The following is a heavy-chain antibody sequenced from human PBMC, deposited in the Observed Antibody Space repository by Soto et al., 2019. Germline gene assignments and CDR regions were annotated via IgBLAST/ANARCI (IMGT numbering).Heavy chain of an antibody. Sequence: GSVKVSCKASGYTFTSYYMHWVRQAPGQGLEWMGIVNPSGGSTSYAQKFQGRVTMTRDTSTSTVYMELSSLRSEDTAVYYCILSSGYLYYFDYWGQGTLVTVSS. V-gene: IGHV1-46*01. D-gene: IGHD3-22*01. CDR3: ILSSGYLYYFDY. CDR1: GYTFTSYY. CDR2: VNPSGGST. J-gene: IGHJ4*02.